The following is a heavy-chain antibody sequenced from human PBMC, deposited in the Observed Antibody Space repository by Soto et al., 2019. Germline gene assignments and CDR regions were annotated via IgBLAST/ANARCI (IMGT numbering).Heavy chain of an antibody. Sequence: ASVKVSCKASGYTFTSYGISWVRQAPGQGLEWMGWISAYNGNTNYAQKLQGRVTITTDTSTSTAYMELRSLRSDDTAVYYCARENYYDSSGYEGAFGIWRQGTMVTVSS. CDR3: ARENYYDSSGYEGAFGI. J-gene: IGHJ3*02. CDR1: GYTFTSYG. V-gene: IGHV1-18*04. CDR2: ISAYNGNT. D-gene: IGHD3-22*01.